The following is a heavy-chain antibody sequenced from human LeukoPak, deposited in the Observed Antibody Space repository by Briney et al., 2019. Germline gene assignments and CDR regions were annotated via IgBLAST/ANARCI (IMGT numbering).Heavy chain of an antibody. V-gene: IGHV1-8*03. D-gene: IGHD4-17*01. Sequence: ASVKVSCKASGYTFTSYDVNWVRQATGQGLEWMGWMNPNSGNTGYAQKFQGRVTITRNTSVSTAYMELSSLRSEDTAVYYCARDGALDAFDIWGQGTMVTVSS. CDR1: GYTFTSYD. CDR3: ARDGALDAFDI. J-gene: IGHJ3*02. CDR2: MNPNSGNT.